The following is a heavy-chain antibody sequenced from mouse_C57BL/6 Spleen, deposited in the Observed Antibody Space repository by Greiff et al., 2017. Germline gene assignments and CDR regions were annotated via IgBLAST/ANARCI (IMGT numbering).Heavy chain of an antibody. CDR2: INPNNGGT. D-gene: IGHD2-4*01. Sequence: VQLQQSGPELVKPGASVKISCKASGYTFTDYYMNWVKQSPGKSLEWIGYINPNNGGTSYNQKFKGKATLTVDKSSSTAYMELRSLTSEDSAVYYCARLEDYDANYFDYWGQGTTLTVSS. J-gene: IGHJ2*01. V-gene: IGHV1-26*01. CDR3: ARLEDYDANYFDY. CDR1: GYTFTDYY.